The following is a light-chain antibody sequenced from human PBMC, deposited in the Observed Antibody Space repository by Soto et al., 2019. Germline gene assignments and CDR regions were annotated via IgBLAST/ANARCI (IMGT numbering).Light chain of an antibody. CDR1: NSYIGNYNY. Sequence: QSALTQPRSVSGSPGQSVTISCTGTNSYIGNYNYVSWYQQHPGKAPKVMIYDVSKRPSGVPDRFSGSKSGNTASLTISGLQAEDEADYYCSSFAGSPVVFGGGTKLTVL. CDR2: DVS. V-gene: IGLV2-11*01. J-gene: IGLJ2*01. CDR3: SSFAGSPVV.